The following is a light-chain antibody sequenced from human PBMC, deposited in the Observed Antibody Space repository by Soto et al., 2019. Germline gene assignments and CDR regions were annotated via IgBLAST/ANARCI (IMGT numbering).Light chain of an antibody. CDR1: SGHNSYA. CDR2: VNSDGSH. J-gene: IGLJ3*02. Sequence: QSVLTQPPSASASLGASVKLTCTLSSGHNSYAIAWHQQQPEKGPRYLMKVNSDGSHSKGDGIPDRFSGSSSGAERYLTISSLQCEDEADYYCQTWSTDIRVFGGGTKLTVL. V-gene: IGLV4-69*01. CDR3: QTWSTDIRV.